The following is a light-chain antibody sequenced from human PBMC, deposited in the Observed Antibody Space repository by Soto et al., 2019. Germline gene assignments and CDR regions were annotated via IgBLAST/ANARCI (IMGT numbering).Light chain of an antibody. CDR3: SSYTASSTYV. V-gene: IGLV2-14*01. Sequence: QSALTQPASVSGSPGQSITISCTGTSSDIGGYTFVPWYQQHPGKAPKFMTFDVSDRPSGVSNRFSVSKSGNTASLTISGLRAEDEADYYCSSYTASSTYVFGTGTKLTV. CDR2: DVS. J-gene: IGLJ1*01. CDR1: SSDIGGYTF.